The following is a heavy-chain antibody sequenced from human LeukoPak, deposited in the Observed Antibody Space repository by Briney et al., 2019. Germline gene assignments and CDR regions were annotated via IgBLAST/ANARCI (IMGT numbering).Heavy chain of an antibody. J-gene: IGHJ5*02. CDR1: GGSITSYY. D-gene: IGHD3-10*01. V-gene: IGHV4-59*01. Sequence: PSETLSLTCTVSGGSITSYYWSWIRQPPGKGLGWIGYIYYSGSTNYNPSLKSRVTISVDTSKNQFSLKLSSVTAADTAVYYCAREAGEFYYGSGSYSLLSWFDPWGQGTLVTASS. CDR3: AREAGEFYYGSGSYSLLSWFDP. CDR2: IYYSGST.